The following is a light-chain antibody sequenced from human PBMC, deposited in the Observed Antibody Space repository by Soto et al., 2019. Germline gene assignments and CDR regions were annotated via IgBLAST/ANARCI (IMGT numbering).Light chain of an antibody. V-gene: IGKV1-5*01. CDR1: QTISSL. CDR3: QQYDGYSCT. CDR2: DVY. Sequence: DILMTQSPSTLSASVGDRVTSTCRASQTISSLLGWYQQKPGKAPKLLIYDVYSLQIGVPSRVSGGGSGTEFTLTISSLQPDDFATYYCQQYDGYSCTFGQGTRLEIK. J-gene: IGKJ2*02.